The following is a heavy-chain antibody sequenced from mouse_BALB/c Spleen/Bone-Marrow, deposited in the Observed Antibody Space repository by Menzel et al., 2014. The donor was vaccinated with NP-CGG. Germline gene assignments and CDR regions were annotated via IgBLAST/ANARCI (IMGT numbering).Heavy chain of an antibody. CDR3: ARDDYYAMDY. V-gene: IGHV7-3*02. Sequence: EVMLVESGGGLVQPGGSLRLSCATSGFTFTDYYMSWVRQPPGKALEWLGFIRNKANGYTTEYSASVKVRFTISRDNSQSILYLQMNTLRAEDSATYYCARDDYYAMDYWGQGTSVTVSS. CDR2: IRNKANGYTT. CDR1: GFTFTDYY. J-gene: IGHJ4*01.